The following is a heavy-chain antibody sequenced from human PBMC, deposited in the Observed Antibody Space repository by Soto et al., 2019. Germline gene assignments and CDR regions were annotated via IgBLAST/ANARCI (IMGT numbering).Heavy chain of an antibody. CDR1: GYSFTNYW. CDR3: ARVEGYCSSTSCYGWFDP. D-gene: IGHD2-2*01. CDR2: IDPSDSYT. J-gene: IGHJ5*02. Sequence: PGESLKISCKGSGYSFTNYWISWVRQMPGKGLEWVGRIDPSDSYTNYSPSFQGHVTISADTSISTAYLQWSSLKASDTAMYYCARVEGYCSSTSCYGWFDPWGQGTLVTVS. V-gene: IGHV5-10-1*01.